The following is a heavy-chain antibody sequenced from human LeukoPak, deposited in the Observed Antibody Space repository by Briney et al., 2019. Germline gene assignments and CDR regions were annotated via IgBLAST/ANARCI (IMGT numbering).Heavy chain of an antibody. CDR2: IRYDGSNE. CDR3: ARDDIRSGILASAGVRY. J-gene: IGHJ4*02. Sequence: GGSLRLSCAASGFTFSSYGMHWVRQAPGKGLEWVSFIRYDGSNEYYADSVRGRFTISRDNSNNTLYLQMNSLRAEDTAVYYCARDDIRSGILASAGVRYWGQGTLVTVSS. V-gene: IGHV3-30*02. D-gene: IGHD2-15*01. CDR1: GFTFSSYG.